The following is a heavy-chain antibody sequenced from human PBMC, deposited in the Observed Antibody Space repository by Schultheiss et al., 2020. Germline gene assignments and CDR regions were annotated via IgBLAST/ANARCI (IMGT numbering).Heavy chain of an antibody. Sequence: GGSLRLSCAASGFTFDDYTMHWVRQAPGKGLEWVSSISSSSSYIYYADSVKGRFTISRDNAKNSLYLQMNSLRAEDTAVYYCASVALVVVVPAAPGYWGQGTLVTVSS. CDR2: ISSSSSYI. V-gene: IGHV3-21*01. CDR1: GFTFDDYT. D-gene: IGHD2-2*01. J-gene: IGHJ4*02. CDR3: ASVALVVVVPAAPGY.